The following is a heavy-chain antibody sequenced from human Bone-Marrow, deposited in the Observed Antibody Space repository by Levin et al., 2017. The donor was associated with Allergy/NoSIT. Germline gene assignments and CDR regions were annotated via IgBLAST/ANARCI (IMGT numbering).Heavy chain of an antibody. CDR3: ARDSSLAGYSYAKKVFGRVDI. CDR2: IYYSGST. V-gene: IGHV4-31*03. D-gene: IGHD5-18*01. J-gene: IGHJ3*02. CDR1: GGSISSGGYY. Sequence: SQTLSLTCTVSGGSISSGGYYWSWIRQHPGKGLEWIGFIYYSGSTYYNPSLKSRVTISVDTSKNQFSLKLSSVTAADTAVYYCARDSSLAGYSYAKKVFGRVDIWGQGTMVTVSS.